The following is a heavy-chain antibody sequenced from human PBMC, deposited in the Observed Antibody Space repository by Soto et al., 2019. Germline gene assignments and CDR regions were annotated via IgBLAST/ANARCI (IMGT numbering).Heavy chain of an antibody. Sequence: GESLKISCKGSGYSFTSYWISWVRQMPGKGLEWMGRIDPSDSYTNYSPSFQGHVTISADKSISTAYLQWSSLKALDTAMYYCARQARGENYYYYYGMDVWGQGTTVTVSS. D-gene: IGHD3-10*01. CDR3: ARQARGENYYYYYGMDV. CDR1: GYSFTSYW. CDR2: IDPSDSYT. J-gene: IGHJ6*02. V-gene: IGHV5-10-1*01.